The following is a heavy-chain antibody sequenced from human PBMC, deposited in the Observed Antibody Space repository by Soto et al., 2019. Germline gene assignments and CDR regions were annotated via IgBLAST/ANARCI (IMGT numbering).Heavy chain of an antibody. Sequence: ASVKVSCKASGNSFTKYGFSWVRQAPGQGLEWMGWISAYNGDTKYAQKLQGRVTMTTDTSTSTAYMDLRSLRSDDTAVYYCATWELGKYYYGLDVWGQGTTVTVS. J-gene: IGHJ6*02. CDR2: ISAYNGDT. CDR3: ATWELGKYYYGLDV. V-gene: IGHV1-18*01. CDR1: GNSFTKYG. D-gene: IGHD1-26*01.